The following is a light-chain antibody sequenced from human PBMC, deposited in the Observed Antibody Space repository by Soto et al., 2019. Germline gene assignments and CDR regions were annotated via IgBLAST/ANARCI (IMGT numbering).Light chain of an antibody. CDR1: QGISSY. CDR2: AAS. V-gene: IGKV1-8*01. CDR3: QQYYSYAWT. J-gene: IGKJ1*01. Sequence: IQMTQSPSTLSGSVEDRVTITCRASQGISSYLAWYQQKPGKAPKLLIYAASTLQSGVPSRFSGSGSGTDFTLTISCLQSEDFATYYCQQYYSYAWTFGQGTKVDIK.